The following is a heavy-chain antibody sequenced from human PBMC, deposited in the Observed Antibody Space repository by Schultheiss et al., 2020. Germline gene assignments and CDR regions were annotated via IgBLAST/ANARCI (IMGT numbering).Heavy chain of an antibody. CDR2: ISSSSRYI. CDR3: ARGVNFPYGMDV. CDR1: GFTFSDYY. J-gene: IGHJ6*02. Sequence: GGSLRLSCAASGFTFSDYYMSWIRQAPGKGLEWVSYISSSSRYIYYADSLKGRFTISRDNAKNSLYLQMNSLRAEDTALYHCARGVNFPYGMDVWGQGTTVTVSS. V-gene: IGHV3-11*05. D-gene: IGHD3-3*01.